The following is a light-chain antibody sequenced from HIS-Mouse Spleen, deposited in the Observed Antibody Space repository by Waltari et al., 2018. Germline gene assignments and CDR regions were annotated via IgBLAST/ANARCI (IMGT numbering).Light chain of an antibody. Sequence: QSALTQPASVSGSPGQSITISCTGTSSDVGGYNYVSWYQQHPGKTPKLMIYDVSNRPSVSSNRFSGSKSGNTASLTSSGLQAEDEADYYCSSYTSSSFNVVFGGGTKLTVL. CDR3: SSYTSSSFNVV. V-gene: IGLV2-14*03. J-gene: IGLJ2*01. CDR1: SSDVGGYNY. CDR2: DVS.